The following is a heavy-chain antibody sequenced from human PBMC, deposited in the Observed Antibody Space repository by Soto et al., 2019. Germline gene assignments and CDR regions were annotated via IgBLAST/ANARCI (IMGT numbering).Heavy chain of an antibody. CDR1: GFTFSNYG. V-gene: IGHV3-30*18. CDR3: AKDGAPRYCSRRSCHPAGAY. J-gene: IGHJ4*02. Sequence: QVQLVESGGGVAQPGRSLRLSCAGSGFTFSNYGLHWVRQAPGKGLEWVAVISYDGSNRNYADSVKGQYTISRHNSKNMLYLQMASLRAEETAVYYCAKDGAPRYCSRRSCHPAGAYWGQGTLVTVSS. D-gene: IGHD2-15*01. CDR2: ISYDGSNR.